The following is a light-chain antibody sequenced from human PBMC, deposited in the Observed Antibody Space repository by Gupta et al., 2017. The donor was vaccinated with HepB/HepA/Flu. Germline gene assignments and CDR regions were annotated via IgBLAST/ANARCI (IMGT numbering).Light chain of an antibody. J-gene: IGKJ2*01. Sequence: LLMTQSPLSLPVTPVEPASISCRSNESLLHGNSYTHLNWYLQKLGQSPQLLIYLVSHRPSGVPDRFSGSGSGTXFTLKIXRVEADDLGIYYCMQGLQTPYTFGXGTKLEIK. CDR1: ESLLHGNSYTH. CDR2: LVS. V-gene: IGKV2-28*01. CDR3: MQGLQTPYT.